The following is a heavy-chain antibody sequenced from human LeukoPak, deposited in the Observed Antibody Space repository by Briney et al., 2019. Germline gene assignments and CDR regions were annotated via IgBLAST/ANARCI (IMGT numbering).Heavy chain of an antibody. CDR2: VWSDAKNK. J-gene: IGHJ4*02. CDR3: AKEPPLLWFGELSGY. Sequence: GGSLRLSCAASGFTFSNYGIHWVRQAPGKGLEWVAVVWSDAKNKYYADSVKGRFTLSRDNSKNTLYLQMNSLRAEDTAVYYCAKEPPLLWFGELSGYWGQGTLVTVSS. V-gene: IGHV3-33*06. D-gene: IGHD3-10*01. CDR1: GFTFSNYG.